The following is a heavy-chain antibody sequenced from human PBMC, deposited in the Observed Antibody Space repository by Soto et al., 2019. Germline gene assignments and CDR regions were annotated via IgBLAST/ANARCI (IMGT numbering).Heavy chain of an antibody. CDR1: GGSISSYY. D-gene: IGHD1-26*01. CDR2: IYYSGST. CDR3: ARHMSSFVSRIGCDY. J-gene: IGHJ4*02. V-gene: IGHV4-59*08. Sequence: SETLSLTCTVSGGSISSYYWSWIRQPPGKGLEWIGYIYYSGSTNYNPSLKSRVTISVDTSKNQFSLKLSSVTAADTAVYYCARHMSSFVSRIGCDYWGQGTMCTVSS.